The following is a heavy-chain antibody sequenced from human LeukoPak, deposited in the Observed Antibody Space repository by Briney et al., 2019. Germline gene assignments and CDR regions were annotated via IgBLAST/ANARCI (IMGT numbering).Heavy chain of an antibody. J-gene: IGHJ3*02. Sequence: GGSLRLSCAASGFTFSSYWMSWVRQAPGKGLEWVANIKQDGSEKYYVDSVKGRFTISRDNAKNSLYLQMNSLRAEDTAVYYCARAGYGRHMIDAFDIWGQGTMVTVSS. V-gene: IGHV3-7*01. D-gene: IGHD5-12*01. CDR3: ARAGYGRHMIDAFDI. CDR2: IKQDGSEK. CDR1: GFTFSSYW.